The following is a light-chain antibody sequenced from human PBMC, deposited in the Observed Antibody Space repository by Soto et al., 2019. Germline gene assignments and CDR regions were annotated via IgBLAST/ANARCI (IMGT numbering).Light chain of an antibody. CDR1: TGAVTSGHY. J-gene: IGLJ3*02. V-gene: IGLV7-46*01. CDR3: LLSYSGSYWV. CDR2: DTN. Sequence: QAVVTQEPSLTVSPGXTXXXXXDSSTGAVTSGHYPYWFQQKPGQAPRTLIADTNNKFSWTPARFSGSLLGGKAALTLSGAQPEDEAEYFCLLSYSGSYWVFGGGTKLTVL.